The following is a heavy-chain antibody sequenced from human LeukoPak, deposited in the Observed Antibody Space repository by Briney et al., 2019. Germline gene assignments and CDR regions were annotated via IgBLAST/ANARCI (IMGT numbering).Heavy chain of an antibody. V-gene: IGHV3-21*01. D-gene: IGHD3-22*01. J-gene: IGHJ4*02. CDR1: GFTFSTSA. Sequence: GGSLRLSCAASGFTFSTSAMNWVRQVPGKWLEWVSSINSESSHIYYAASVRGRFTISRDNARNSVSLQMDSLRAEDTAVYYCARDRGYYYDSRDYFDYWGQGTLVTVSS. CDR3: ARDRGYYYDSRDYFDY. CDR2: INSESSHI.